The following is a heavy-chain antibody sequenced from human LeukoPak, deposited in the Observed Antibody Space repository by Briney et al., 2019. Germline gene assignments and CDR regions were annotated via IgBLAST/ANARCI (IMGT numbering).Heavy chain of an antibody. Sequence: SVKVSCKASGGTLSSYAISWVRQAPGQGLEWMGGIIPIFGTAKYAQKFQGRVTITADKSTSTAYMELSSLRSEDTAVYYCTRGGDDYVWGSYRYTGWFDPWGQGTLDTVSS. CDR2: IIPIFGTA. CDR3: TRGGDDYVWGSYRYTGWFDP. CDR1: GGTLSSYA. D-gene: IGHD3-16*02. V-gene: IGHV1-69*06. J-gene: IGHJ5*02.